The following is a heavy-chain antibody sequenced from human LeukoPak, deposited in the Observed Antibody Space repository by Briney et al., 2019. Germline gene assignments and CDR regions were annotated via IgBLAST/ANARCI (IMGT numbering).Heavy chain of an antibody. CDR3: AKDTYYYDSSGYYPVDY. Sequence: GGSLRLSCAASGFTFSSYAMSWVRQAPGKGLEWVSAISGSGGSTYYADSVKGRFTISRDNSKNTLYLQMNSLRAEDTAVYYCAKDTYYYDSSGYYPVDYWGQGTLVTLSS. J-gene: IGHJ4*02. V-gene: IGHV3-23*01. CDR2: ISGSGGST. CDR1: GFTFSSYA. D-gene: IGHD3-22*01.